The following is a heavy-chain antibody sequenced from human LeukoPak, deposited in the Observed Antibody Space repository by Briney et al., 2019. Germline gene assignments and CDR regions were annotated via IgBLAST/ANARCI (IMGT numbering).Heavy chain of an antibody. CDR3: ARADWDTAMIDY. J-gene: IGHJ4*02. D-gene: IGHD5-18*01. Sequence: GGSLRLSCAASGFTFSSYTMHWVRQAPGKGLEWVAVISYDGSNKYYADSVKGRFTISRDNSKNTLYLQMDSLRAEDTAVYYCARADWDTAMIDYWGQGTLVTVSS. CDR2: ISYDGSNK. V-gene: IGHV3-30*04. CDR1: GFTFSSYT.